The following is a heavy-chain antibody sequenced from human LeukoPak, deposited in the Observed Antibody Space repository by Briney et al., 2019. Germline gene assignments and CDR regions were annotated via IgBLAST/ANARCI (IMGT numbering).Heavy chain of an antibody. V-gene: IGHV1-2*02. D-gene: IGHD6-13*01. CDR1: GYTFTGYY. J-gene: IGHJ5*02. CDR2: INPNSGGT. CDR3: ARARRIAAAVQITNWFDP. Sequence: GSSVKVSCKASGYTFTGYYMDWVGPAPGKGLEWMGWINPNSGGTNYSQKFQGRVTMTRDTSISTAYMELGRLRSEDTAVYYCARARRIAAAVQITNWFDPWGQGTLVTVSP.